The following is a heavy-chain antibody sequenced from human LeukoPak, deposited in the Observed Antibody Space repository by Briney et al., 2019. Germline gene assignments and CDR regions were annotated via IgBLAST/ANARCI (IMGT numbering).Heavy chain of an antibody. J-gene: IGHJ6*03. D-gene: IGHD3-10*01. CDR1: GGSISSGSYY. CDR2: IYYSGST. CDR3: ARTRFGESYYYYYYMDV. Sequence: PSETLSLTCTVSGGSISSGSYYWSWIRQPPGKGLEWIGYIYYSGSTNYNPSLKSRVTISVDTSKNQFSLKLSSVTAADTAVYYCARTRFGESYYYYYYMDVWGKGTTVTVSS. V-gene: IGHV4-61*01.